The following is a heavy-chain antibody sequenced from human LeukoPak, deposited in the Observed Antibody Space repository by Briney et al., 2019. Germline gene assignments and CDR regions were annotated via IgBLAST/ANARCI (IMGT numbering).Heavy chain of an antibody. CDR1: GGTFSSYA. V-gene: IGHV1-69*13. Sequence: GASVKVSCKASGGTFSSYAISWVRQAPGQGLEWMGGIIPIFGTANYAQKFQGRVTITADESTSTAYMELSSLRSEDTALYYCAKDHYPHDYSYVDYWGQGTLVTVSS. CDR3: AKDHYPHDYSYVDY. J-gene: IGHJ4*02. D-gene: IGHD5-12*01. CDR2: IIPIFGTA.